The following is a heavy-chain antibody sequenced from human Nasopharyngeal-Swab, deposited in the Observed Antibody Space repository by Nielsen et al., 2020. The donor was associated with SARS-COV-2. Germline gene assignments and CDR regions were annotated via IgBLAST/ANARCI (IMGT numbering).Heavy chain of an antibody. CDR2: ISNDGSNK. CDR1: GFTFSTYA. V-gene: IGHV3-30*18. CDR3: AKAQGIRYGLDV. Sequence: GESLKISCAASGFTFSTYAMHWVRQAPGKGLERVTLISNDGSNKYYGDSVKGRFTISRDNSRNTLFLQMNSLRPEDTAVYYCAKAQGIRYGLDVWGHGTTVTVSS. J-gene: IGHJ6*02.